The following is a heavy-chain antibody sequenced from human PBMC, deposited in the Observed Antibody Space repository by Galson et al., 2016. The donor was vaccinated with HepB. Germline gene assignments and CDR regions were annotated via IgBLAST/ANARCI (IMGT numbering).Heavy chain of an antibody. CDR1: GYSFTSYW. J-gene: IGHJ6*02. V-gene: IGHV5-10-1*01. Sequence: QSGAEVKKPGESLRISCKGSGYSFTSYWISWVRQMTGKGLEWMGMIDTSDSYTNYSPSFQGHVTISLDKSISAAYLQWTSLKASDTAMYYCARMNDGSGSYYKSLDVWGQGTTVTVSS. CDR3: ARMNDGSGSYYKSLDV. CDR2: IDTSDSYT. D-gene: IGHD3-10*01.